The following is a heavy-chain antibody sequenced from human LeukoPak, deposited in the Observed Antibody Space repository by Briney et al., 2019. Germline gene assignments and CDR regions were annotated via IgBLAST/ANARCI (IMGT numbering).Heavy chain of an antibody. CDR1: GYTFTSYY. Sequence: ASVKVSCKASGYTFTSYYMHWVRQAPGQGLEWMGIINPSGGSTSYAQKFQGRVTITADESTSTAYMELSSLRSEDTAVYYCARATQYYDFWSGYSNWFDPWGQGTLVTVSS. J-gene: IGHJ5*02. V-gene: IGHV1-46*01. CDR3: ARATQYYDFWSGYSNWFDP. D-gene: IGHD3-3*01. CDR2: INPSGGST.